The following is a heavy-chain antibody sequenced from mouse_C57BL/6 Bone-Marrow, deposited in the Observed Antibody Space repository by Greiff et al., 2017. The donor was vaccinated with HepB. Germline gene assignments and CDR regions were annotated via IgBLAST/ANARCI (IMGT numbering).Heavy chain of an antibody. Sequence: EVKVVESGGGLVQPGGSLKLSCAASGFTFSDYGMAWVRQAPRKGPEWVAFISNLAYSIYYADTVTGRFTISRENAKNTLYLEMSSLRSEDTAMYYCARRLNWDAMDYWGQGTSVTVSS. CDR1: GFTFSDYG. J-gene: IGHJ4*01. V-gene: IGHV5-15*04. D-gene: IGHD4-1*01. CDR2: ISNLAYSI. CDR3: ARRLNWDAMDY.